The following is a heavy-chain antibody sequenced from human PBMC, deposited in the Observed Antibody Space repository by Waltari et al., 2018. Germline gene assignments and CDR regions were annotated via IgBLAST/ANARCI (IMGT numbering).Heavy chain of an antibody. V-gene: IGHV3-30*18. CDR2: ISFEGSNK. D-gene: IGHD6-13*01. CDR3: AKDRSSSAIFDY. Sequence: QVQLVESGGGVVQPGRSLRLSCTVSGFTFSSYGMHWFRQAPGKGLEWVAVISFEGSNKYYADSVKGRFTVSRDNSKNTLYLQMNSLRTEDTAVYYCAKDRSSSAIFDYWGQGTLVTVSS. CDR1: GFTFSSYG. J-gene: IGHJ4*02.